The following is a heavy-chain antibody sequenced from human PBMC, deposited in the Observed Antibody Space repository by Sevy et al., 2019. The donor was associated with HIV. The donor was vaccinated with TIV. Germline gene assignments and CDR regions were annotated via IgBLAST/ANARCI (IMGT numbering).Heavy chain of an antibody. CDR1: GFTFSSYW. Sequence: GGSLRLSCVASGFTFSSYWMSWVRQAPGKGLEWVANIKQDGSEKYYVDSVKGRFTISRDNAKNSLYLQMNSLRAEDTAVYYCARDYQDPYCGGDCYPYYFDYWGQGTLVTVSS. CDR2: IKQDGSEK. V-gene: IGHV3-7*01. D-gene: IGHD2-21*02. CDR3: ARDYQDPYCGGDCYPYYFDY. J-gene: IGHJ4*02.